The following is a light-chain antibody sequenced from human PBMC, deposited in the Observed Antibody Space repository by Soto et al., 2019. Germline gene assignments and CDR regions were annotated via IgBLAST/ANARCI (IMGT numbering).Light chain of an antibody. CDR2: EVS. CDR1: SSDVGAYTS. J-gene: IGLJ1*01. CDR3: TSYTSDNRSYV. Sequence: QSALTQPASVSGSPGQSITISCTGTSSDVGAYTSVSWYQQHPSKAPKLMIYEVSNRPSGVSNRFSGSKSANTASLTISGLQAEDEAHYYCTSYTSDNRSYVFGTGTKLTVL. V-gene: IGLV2-14*01.